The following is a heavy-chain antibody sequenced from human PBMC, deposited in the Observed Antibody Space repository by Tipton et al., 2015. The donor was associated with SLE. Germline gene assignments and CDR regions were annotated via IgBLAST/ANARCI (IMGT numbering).Heavy chain of an antibody. CDR2: INPNSGGT. Sequence: QLVQSGAEVKKPGASVKVSCKASGNTFFDYYMHWVRQAPGQGLEWLGRINPNSGGTNYAQKFQGRVTMTRDTSISTAYMELSRLRSDDTAVYYCARPRNYGGNVDTFDIWGQGTMVTVSS. D-gene: IGHD4-23*01. J-gene: IGHJ3*02. CDR1: GNTFFDYY. V-gene: IGHV1-2*06. CDR3: ARPRNYGGNVDTFDI.